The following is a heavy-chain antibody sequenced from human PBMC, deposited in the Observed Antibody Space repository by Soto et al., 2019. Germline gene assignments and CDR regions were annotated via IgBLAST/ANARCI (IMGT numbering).Heavy chain of an antibody. CDR1: GYTFTSYG. D-gene: IGHD6-6*01. V-gene: IGHV1-18*04. J-gene: IGHJ6*02. Sequence: ASVKVSCKASGYTFTSYGISWVRQAPGQGLEWMEWISAYNGNTNYAQKLQGRVTMTTDTSTSTAYMELRSLRSDDTAVYYCAREIAARQAYYYYGMDVWGQGTTVTVSS. CDR3: AREIAARQAYYYYGMDV. CDR2: ISAYNGNT.